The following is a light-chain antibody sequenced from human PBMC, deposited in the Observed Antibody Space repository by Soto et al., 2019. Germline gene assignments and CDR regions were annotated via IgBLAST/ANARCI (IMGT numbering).Light chain of an antibody. CDR3: CSYAGSYTFAYV. CDR2: DVS. V-gene: IGLV2-11*01. CDR1: SSDVGGYNY. Sequence: QSALTQPRSVSGSPGQSVTISCTGTSSDVGGYNYVSWYQQHPGKAPKLMIYDVSKRPSGVPDRFSGSKSGNTASLTISGPQAEDEADYYCCSYAGSYTFAYVFGTGTKLTVL. J-gene: IGLJ1*01.